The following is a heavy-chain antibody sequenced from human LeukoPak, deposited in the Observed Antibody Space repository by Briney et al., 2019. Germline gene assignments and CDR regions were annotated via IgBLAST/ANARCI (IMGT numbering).Heavy chain of an antibody. D-gene: IGHD3-3*01. J-gene: IGHJ6*02. CDR3: AKDIPRGFWSGYSYYYYYYGMDV. CDR2: IYSGGST. Sequence: PGGSLRLSCAASGFTVSSNYMSWVRQAPGKGLEWVSVIYSGGSTYYADSVKGRFTISRDNSKNSLYLQMNSLRTEDTALYYCAKDIPRGFWSGYSYYYYYYGMDVWGQGTTVTVSS. V-gene: IGHV3-53*05. CDR1: GFTVSSNY.